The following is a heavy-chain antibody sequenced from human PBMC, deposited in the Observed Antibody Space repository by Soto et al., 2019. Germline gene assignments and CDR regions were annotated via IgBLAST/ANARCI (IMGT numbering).Heavy chain of an antibody. J-gene: IGHJ4*02. CDR2: ISGSGGST. D-gene: IGHD3-22*01. V-gene: IGHV3-23*01. CDR1: GFTFSSYA. Sequence: EVQLLESGGGLVQPGGSLRLSCAASGFTFSSYAMSWVRQAPGKGLEWVSAISGSGGSTYYADSVKGRFTISRDNSKNTLYLQMNILRAEDTAVYYCAKDPNDSSGYYLSYFDYWGQGTLVTVSS. CDR3: AKDPNDSSGYYLSYFDY.